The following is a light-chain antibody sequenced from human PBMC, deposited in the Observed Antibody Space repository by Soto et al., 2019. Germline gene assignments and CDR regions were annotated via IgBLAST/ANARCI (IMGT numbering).Light chain of an antibody. V-gene: IGKV3-20*01. CDR1: QSVRNNY. CDR2: DAS. J-gene: IGKJ4*01. Sequence: EIVLTPSPGTLSFSPRERATLSCRASQSVRNNYLAWYQQKPGQAPRFLIYDASSRATGIPDRFSGSGSGTDFTLTISRLEPEDFAVYYCQQYGRSPLTFGGGTKVDIK. CDR3: QQYGRSPLT.